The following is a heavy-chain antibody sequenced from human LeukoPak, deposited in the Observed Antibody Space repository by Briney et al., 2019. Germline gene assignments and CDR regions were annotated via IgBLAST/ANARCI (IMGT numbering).Heavy chain of an antibody. D-gene: IGHD1-1*01. J-gene: IGHJ4*02. V-gene: IGHV4-30-2*01. Sequence: SQPLSLPCAVSGGPISSGGYSGTSSRQPPGRGRAWIGYINHRGSSYYNPSLKSRVSISVDRSKNQYSLNLSSVTAADTAVYDCARRSHLLEAADYWGQGTLVTVSS. CDR2: INHRGSS. CDR1: GGPISSGGYS. CDR3: ARRSHLLEAADY.